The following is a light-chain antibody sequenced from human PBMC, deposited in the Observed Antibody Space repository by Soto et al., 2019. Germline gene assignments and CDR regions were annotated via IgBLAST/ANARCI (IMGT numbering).Light chain of an antibody. CDR3: SSYAGTNNLLSG. Sequence: QSAVPQPASACGSPGQAFTISSSGTISDVGAYNYVSWYQQHPGKAPRLLMYEVRQRPSGVPDRFSGSKSANTHSLTVSGLQPEDEADYYCSSYAGTNNLLSGFGTGTTVTVL. J-gene: IGLJ1*01. CDR1: ISDVGAYNY. CDR2: EVR. V-gene: IGLV2-8*01.